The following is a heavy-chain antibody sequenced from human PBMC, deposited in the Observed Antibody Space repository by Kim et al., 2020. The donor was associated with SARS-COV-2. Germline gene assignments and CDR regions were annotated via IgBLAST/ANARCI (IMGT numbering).Heavy chain of an antibody. V-gene: IGHV3-23*01. CDR1: GFTFNTYA. Sequence: GGSLRLSCAASGFTFNTYAMSWVRQAPGRGLEWVSTIGGSGTMTNHADSVKGRFTISRDNSKNTLYLQMNSLRAEDTAVYYCAKRTESGNFFRPGVDYWGQGTLVAVSS. D-gene: IGHD1-26*01. CDR2: IGGSGTMT. CDR3: AKRTESGNFFRPGVDY. J-gene: IGHJ4*02.